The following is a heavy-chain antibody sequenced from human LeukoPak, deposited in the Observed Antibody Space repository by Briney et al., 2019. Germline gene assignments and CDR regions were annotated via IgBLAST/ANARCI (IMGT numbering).Heavy chain of an antibody. D-gene: IGHD3-10*01. CDR3: ARDHYLNWFDP. Sequence: PGGSLRLSCAASGFTFSSYEMNWVRQAPGKGLEWVSYISSSGSTIYYADSVKGRFTISRGNAKNSLYLQMNSLRAEDTAVYYCARDHYLNWFDPWGQGTLVTVSS. CDR1: GFTFSSYE. J-gene: IGHJ5*02. CDR2: ISSSGSTI. V-gene: IGHV3-48*03.